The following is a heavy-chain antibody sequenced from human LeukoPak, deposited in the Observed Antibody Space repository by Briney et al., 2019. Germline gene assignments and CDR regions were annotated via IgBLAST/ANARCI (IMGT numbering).Heavy chain of an antibody. Sequence: GGSLRLSCAASGLSLSSYDMHWVRQATGKGLEWVSAIGTKGDTYYSDSVRGRFTISRENGKNSLYLQMNSLRAGDTAVYYCAREMSDTVTWGWYFDLWGRGTLVTVSS. V-gene: IGHV3-13*01. D-gene: IGHD4-17*01. J-gene: IGHJ2*01. CDR1: GLSLSSYD. CDR2: IGTKGDT. CDR3: AREMSDTVTWGWYFDL.